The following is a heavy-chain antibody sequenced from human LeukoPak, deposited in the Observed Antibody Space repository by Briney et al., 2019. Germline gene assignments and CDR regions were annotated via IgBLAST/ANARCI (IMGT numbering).Heavy chain of an antibody. J-gene: IGHJ6*02. Sequence: GGSLRLSCAASGFTFNNYWMSWVRQAPGEGLEWVAKIKQDGSDKYYVDSVKGRFTISRHNSKNTLYLQMNSLRAEDTAVYYCARDRATNYYDSSGYHHYYYYGMDVWGQGTTVTVSS. CDR1: GFTFNNYW. V-gene: IGHV3-7*03. D-gene: IGHD3-22*01. CDR3: ARDRATNYYDSSGYHHYYYYGMDV. CDR2: IKQDGSDK.